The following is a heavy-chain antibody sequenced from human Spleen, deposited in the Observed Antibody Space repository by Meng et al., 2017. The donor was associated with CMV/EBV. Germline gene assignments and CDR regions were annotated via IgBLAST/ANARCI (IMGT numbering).Heavy chain of an antibody. CDR3: TRHASFILGATMSPFDP. D-gene: IGHD1-26*01. J-gene: IGHJ5*02. V-gene: IGHV3-49*04. CDR1: GFTFGDYA. CDR2: IRSKAYGGTT. Sequence: GESLKISCTASGFTFGDYAMTWVRQAPGKGLEWVGFIRSKAYGGTTEYAASVKGRFTISRDDSKSIAYLQMNSLKTEDTAVYYCTRHASFILGATMSPFDPWGQGTLVTVSS.